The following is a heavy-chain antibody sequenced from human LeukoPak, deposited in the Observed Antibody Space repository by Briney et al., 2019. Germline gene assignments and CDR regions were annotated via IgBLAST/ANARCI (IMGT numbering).Heavy chain of an antibody. Sequence: PGGSLRLSCAASGFTFSSSWMSWVRQAPGKGLEWVANIKQDGSEEYYVDSVKGRFTFSRDNAKNSLYLQMNSLRAEDTAVYYCARGRWLLSSYYFDYWGQGTLVTVSS. CDR1: GFTFSSSW. CDR3: ARGRWLLSSYYFDY. CDR2: IKQDGSEE. D-gene: IGHD3-3*01. V-gene: IGHV3-7*01. J-gene: IGHJ4*02.